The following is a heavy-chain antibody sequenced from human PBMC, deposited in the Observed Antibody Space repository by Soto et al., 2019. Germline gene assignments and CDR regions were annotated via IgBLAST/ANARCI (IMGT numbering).Heavy chain of an antibody. D-gene: IGHD5-12*01. J-gene: IGHJ5*02. CDR1: GFTFSTYW. V-gene: IGHV3-74*01. CDR2: INSDGSTT. CDR3: GGGVATLLA. Sequence: EVQLVESGGGLVQPGGSLRLSCAASGFTFSTYWMHWVRQVPGKGLVWVSRINSDGSTTSYADSVKGRFTISRDNAKNTRFRQMNRLRAEDTAVYYGGGGVATLLAWGQGTLVTVSS.